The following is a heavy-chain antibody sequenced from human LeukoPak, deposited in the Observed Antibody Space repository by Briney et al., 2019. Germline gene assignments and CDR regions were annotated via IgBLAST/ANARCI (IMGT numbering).Heavy chain of an antibody. V-gene: IGHV4-39*01. CDR1: GGSISSSSYY. CDR2: IYYSGST. CDR3: ARHDRIAVARGPLNAFDI. Sequence: PSETLSLTCTVSGGSISSSSYYWGWIRQPPGKGLEWIGSIYYSGSTYYNPSLKSRVTISVDTSKDQFSLKLSSVTAADTAVYYCARHDRIAVARGPLNAFDIWGQGTMVTVSS. J-gene: IGHJ3*02. D-gene: IGHD6-19*01.